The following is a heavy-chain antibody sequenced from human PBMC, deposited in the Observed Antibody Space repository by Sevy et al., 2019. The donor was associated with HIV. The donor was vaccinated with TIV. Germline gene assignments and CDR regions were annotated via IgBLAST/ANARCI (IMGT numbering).Heavy chain of an antibody. V-gene: IGHV3-30*02. Sequence: GGSLRLSCAASGFTFSSYGMHWVRQAPGKGLEWVAFIRYDGSNKYYADSVKGRFTISRDNSKNTLYLQMNSLRAEDTAVYYCAKVPSGWFGSGSYPFDYWGQGTLVTVSS. CDR3: AKVPSGWFGSGSYPFDY. CDR1: GFTFSSYG. D-gene: IGHD1-26*01. J-gene: IGHJ4*02. CDR2: IRYDGSNK.